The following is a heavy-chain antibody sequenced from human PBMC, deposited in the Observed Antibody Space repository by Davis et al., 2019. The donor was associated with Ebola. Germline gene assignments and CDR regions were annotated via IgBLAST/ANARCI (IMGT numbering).Heavy chain of an antibody. D-gene: IGHD1-26*01. CDR3: ASGRNNWFDP. CDR2: VYYSGST. J-gene: IGHJ5*02. Sequence: MPSETLSLTCTVPGASISTYYWSCIRQPPGKGLEWIGLVYYSGSTNYNPSLKSRVIISVDTSKNQFSLKLTSVTAADTAVYYCASGRNNWFDPWGQGTLVTVSS. CDR1: GASISTYY. V-gene: IGHV4-59*01.